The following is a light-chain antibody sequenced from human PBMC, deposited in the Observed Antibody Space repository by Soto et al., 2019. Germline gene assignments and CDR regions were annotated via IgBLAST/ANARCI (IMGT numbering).Light chain of an antibody. CDR3: QRYDKSPPFT. Sequence: VLTQSPGTLALSLGERATLACWASQSVASNSLGWFQQKPGQAPRLLIHATSIRATGIPDRFSGSGSGTDFPLPISGVELEVMAVYYCQRYDKSPPFTFGQGTRLE. V-gene: IGKV3-20*01. J-gene: IGKJ5*01. CDR2: ATS. CDR1: QSVASNS.